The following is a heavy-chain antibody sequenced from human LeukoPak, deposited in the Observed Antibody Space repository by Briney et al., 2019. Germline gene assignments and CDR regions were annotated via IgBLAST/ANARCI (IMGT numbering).Heavy chain of an antibody. CDR1: GGSISSYS. Sequence: SETLSLTCTVSGGSISSYSWSWIRQPPGKGLECIGYIYYSGSTNYNPSLKSRVTISVDTSKNQFSLKLNSVTAADTAVYYCARASGAFDYWGQGALVTVSS. CDR3: ARASGAFDY. J-gene: IGHJ4*02. CDR2: IYYSGST. V-gene: IGHV4-59*01.